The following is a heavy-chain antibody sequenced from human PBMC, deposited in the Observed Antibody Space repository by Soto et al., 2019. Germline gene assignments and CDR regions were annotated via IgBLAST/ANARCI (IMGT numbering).Heavy chain of an antibody. J-gene: IGHJ4*02. D-gene: IGHD3-22*01. Sequence: QVQLVESGGGVVQPGRSQRLSCAASGFTFSSYGMHWVRQAPGKGLEWVAVISYDGSNKYYADSVKGRFTISRDNSKDTLYLQMNSLRAEDTAVYYCAKDSFGYYYASSGYSYNYWGQGTLVTVSS. V-gene: IGHV3-30*18. CDR2: ISYDGSNK. CDR1: GFTFSSYG. CDR3: AKDSFGYYYASSGYSYNY.